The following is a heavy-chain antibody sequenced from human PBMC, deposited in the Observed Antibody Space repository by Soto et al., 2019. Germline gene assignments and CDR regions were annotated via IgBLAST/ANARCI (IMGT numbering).Heavy chain of an antibody. D-gene: IGHD4-17*01. V-gene: IGHV1-69*01. J-gene: IGHJ4*02. CDR2: LIPIFGTA. CDR3: ARDFNDYGDYLDY. CDR1: GGTFCSYA. Sequence: QVQLVQSGAEVKKPGSSVQVSCKASGGTFCSYAISWVRQAPGQGLEWLGGLIPIFGTANYAQKFQGRVTITADESTSTAYMELSSLRSEDTAVYYWARDFNDYGDYLDYWGQGTLVTVSS.